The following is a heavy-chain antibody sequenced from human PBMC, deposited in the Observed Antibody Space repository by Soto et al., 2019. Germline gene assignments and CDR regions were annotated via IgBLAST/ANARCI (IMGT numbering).Heavy chain of an antibody. CDR3: ARADDFWSGYYPKWFDP. V-gene: IGHV4-59*01. CDR1: GGSISSYY. J-gene: IGHJ5*02. Sequence: SETLSLTCTVSGGSISSYYWSRIRQPPGKGLEWIGYIYYSGSTNYNPSLQSRVTISVDTSKNQFSLKLSSLTAADTAVYYCARADDFWSGYYPKWFDPWGQGTRVTVSS. D-gene: IGHD3-3*01. CDR2: IYYSGST.